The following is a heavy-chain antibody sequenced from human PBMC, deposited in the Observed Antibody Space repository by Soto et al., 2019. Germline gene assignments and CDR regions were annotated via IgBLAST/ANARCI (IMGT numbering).Heavy chain of an antibody. D-gene: IGHD6-6*01. Sequence: SVRVSCKASGGTFSSYAISWVRQAPGQGLEWMGGIIPIFGTANYAQKFQGRVTITADESTSTAYMELSSLRSEDTAVYYCARPYSSSPGWFDPWGQGTLVTVSS. CDR3: ARPYSSSPGWFDP. CDR2: IIPIFGTA. CDR1: GGTFSSYA. V-gene: IGHV1-69*13. J-gene: IGHJ5*02.